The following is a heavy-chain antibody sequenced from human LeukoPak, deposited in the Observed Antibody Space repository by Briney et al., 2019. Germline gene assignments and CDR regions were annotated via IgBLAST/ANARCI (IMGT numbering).Heavy chain of an antibody. J-gene: IGHJ3*02. CDR2: IYSSGST. V-gene: IGHV4-59*01. CDR1: GGSISYYY. Sequence: SETLSLTCTVSGGSISYYYWNWIRQPPGKGLEWIGYIYSSGSTNYNPSLKSRDTISLDTSKNQFSLKLSSVTAADTAVYYCARMGDYYDSSGYRHDAFDIWGQGIMVTVSS. D-gene: IGHD3-22*01. CDR3: ARMGDYYDSSGYRHDAFDI.